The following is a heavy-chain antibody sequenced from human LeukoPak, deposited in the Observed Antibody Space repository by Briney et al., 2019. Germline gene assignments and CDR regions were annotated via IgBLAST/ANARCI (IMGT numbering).Heavy chain of an antibody. CDR1: GFTFDDYA. Sequence: GGSLRLSCAASGFTFDDYAMHWVRQAPGKGLEWVSGISWNSGSIGYADSVKGRFTISRDNAKNSLYLQMNSLRAEDTAVYYCARVVEQWLVNWYDPWGQGTLVTVSS. CDR2: ISWNSGSI. V-gene: IGHV3-9*01. D-gene: IGHD6-19*01. CDR3: ARVVEQWLVNWYDP. J-gene: IGHJ5*02.